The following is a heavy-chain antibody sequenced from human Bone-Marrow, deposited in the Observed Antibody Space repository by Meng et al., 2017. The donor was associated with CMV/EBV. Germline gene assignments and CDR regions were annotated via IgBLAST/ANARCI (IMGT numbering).Heavy chain of an antibody. V-gene: IGHV4-34*01. Sequence: GSLRLSCAVYGGSLTDYDWGWIRQSPGKGLEWIGVINDSGSTKYNPSLQRRVTISVDTARNEFSLKVRFVTAADTAVYYCARVSDLWGQGTLVTISS. CDR3: ARVSDL. CDR2: INDSGST. CDR1: GGSLTDYD. J-gene: IGHJ1*01.